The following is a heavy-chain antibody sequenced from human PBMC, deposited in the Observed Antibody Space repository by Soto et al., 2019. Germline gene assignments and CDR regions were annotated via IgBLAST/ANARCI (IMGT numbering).Heavy chain of an antibody. CDR2: IFSNDET. D-gene: IGHD5-12*01. CDR1: GFSLSNARMG. Sequence: QVTLKESGPVLVKPTETLTLTCTVSGFSLSNARMGVSWIRQPPGKALEWLAHIFSNDETAYSTSLKTRLTSPKDTSKSQVVLTMGNMDPGDTATYYWARTVARMNLDYWGQGTLGTVAS. V-gene: IGHV2-26*01. CDR3: ARTVARMNLDY. J-gene: IGHJ4*02.